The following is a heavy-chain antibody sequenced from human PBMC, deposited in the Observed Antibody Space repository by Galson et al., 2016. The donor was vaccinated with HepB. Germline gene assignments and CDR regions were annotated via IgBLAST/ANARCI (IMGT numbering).Heavy chain of an antibody. V-gene: IGHV3-21*01. Sequence: SLRLSCAASGFTFSSYSMNWVRQAPGKGLEWVSSISSSSSYIYYADSVKGRFTTSRDNAKNSLYLQMNSLRAEDTAVYYCARAAGQGYSGSGSRLDLWGLGTLVTVSS. CDR2: ISSSSSYI. D-gene: IGHD3-10*01. CDR3: ARAAGQGYSGSGSRLDL. J-gene: IGHJ5*02. CDR1: GFTFSSYS.